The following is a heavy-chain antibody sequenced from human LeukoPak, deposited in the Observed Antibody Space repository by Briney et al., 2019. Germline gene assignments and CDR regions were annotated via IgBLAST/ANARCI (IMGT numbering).Heavy chain of an antibody. D-gene: IGHD5-18*01. V-gene: IGHV3-23*01. CDR1: GFTFSSYA. CDR2: ISGSGGST. J-gene: IGHJ4*02. CDR3: AKSMGIQLWLGDY. Sequence: GGSPRLSCAASGFTFSSYAMSWVRQAPGKGLEWVSAISGSGGSTYYADSVKGRFTISRDNSKNTLYLQMNSLRAEDTAVYYCAKSMGIQLWLGDYWGQGTLVTVSS.